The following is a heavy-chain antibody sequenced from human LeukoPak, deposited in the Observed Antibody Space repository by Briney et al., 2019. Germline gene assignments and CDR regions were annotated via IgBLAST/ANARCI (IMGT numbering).Heavy chain of an antibody. CDR3: ARGRELELLDY. J-gene: IGHJ4*02. CDR2: INHSGST. D-gene: IGHD1-7*01. CDR1: GGSFSGYY. Sequence: PSETLSLTCAVYGGSFSGYYWSWIRQPPGKGLEWIGEINHSGSTNYNPSLKSRVTISVDTSKNQFSLKLSSVTAADTAVYYCARGRELELLDYWGQGTLVTVSS. V-gene: IGHV4-34*01.